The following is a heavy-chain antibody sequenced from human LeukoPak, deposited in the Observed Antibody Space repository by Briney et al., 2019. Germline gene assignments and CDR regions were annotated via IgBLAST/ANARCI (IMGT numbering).Heavy chain of an antibody. Sequence: SETLSLTCDVSGGPFRAFYWTWIRQPPGKGLEWIGEINHSGTTNYNPSLKSRVTISVDTSKNQFSLKLSSVTAADTAVYYCARRGAAAVYFDYWGQGTLVTVSS. CDR2: INHSGTT. CDR1: GGPFRAFY. D-gene: IGHD6-13*01. J-gene: IGHJ4*02. CDR3: ARRGAAAVYFDY. V-gene: IGHV4-34*01.